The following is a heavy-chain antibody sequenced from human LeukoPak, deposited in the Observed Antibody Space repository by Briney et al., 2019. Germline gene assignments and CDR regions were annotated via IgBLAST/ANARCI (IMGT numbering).Heavy chain of an antibody. J-gene: IGHJ6*02. Sequence: SETLSLTCTVSGGSISSYYWSWIRQPPGKGLEWIGYIYYSGSTNYNPSLKSRVTISVDTSENQFSLKLSSVTAADTAVYYCARQKRGAEYYYYGMDVWGQGTTVTVSS. CDR1: GGSISSYY. CDR2: IYYSGST. V-gene: IGHV4-59*08. CDR3: ARQKRGAEYYYYGMDV. D-gene: IGHD1-26*01.